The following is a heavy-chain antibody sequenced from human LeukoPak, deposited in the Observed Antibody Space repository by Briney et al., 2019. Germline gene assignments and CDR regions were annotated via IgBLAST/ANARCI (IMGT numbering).Heavy chain of an antibody. D-gene: IGHD1-26*01. J-gene: IGHJ4*02. V-gene: IGHV4-39*01. CDR1: GDSITSISSY. Sequence: KPSETLSLTCTVSGDSITSISSYWGWIRQPPGKGLEWIGSMYYTGNTYYNPSLESRVTISVDTSKNQFSLKLSSLTAADTAVYYCARHAHRSSRPTFDYWGQGTLVTVSS. CDR2: MYYTGNT. CDR3: ARHAHRSSRPTFDY.